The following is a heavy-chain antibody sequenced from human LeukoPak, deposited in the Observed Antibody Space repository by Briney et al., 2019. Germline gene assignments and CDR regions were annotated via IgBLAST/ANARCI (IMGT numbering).Heavy chain of an antibody. CDR3: ARPITMARGVINDYYGMDV. Sequence: ASVKVSCKASGYTFTSYDINWVRQATGQGLEWMGWMNPNSGNTGYAQKFQGRVTMTRNTSISTAYMELSSLRSEDTAVYYCARPITMARGVINDYYGMDVWGQGTTVTVSS. J-gene: IGHJ6*02. V-gene: IGHV1-8*01. CDR1: GYTFTSYD. CDR2: MNPNSGNT. D-gene: IGHD3-10*01.